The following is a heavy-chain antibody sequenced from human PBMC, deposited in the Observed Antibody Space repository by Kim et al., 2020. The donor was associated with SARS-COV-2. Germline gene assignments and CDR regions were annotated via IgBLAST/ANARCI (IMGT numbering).Heavy chain of an antibody. CDR3: ARDGSLTIFGVAPAYLYYYGMDV. D-gene: IGHD3-3*01. V-gene: IGHV1-46*01. CDR2: INPSGGST. Sequence: ASVKVSCKASGYTFTSYYMHWVRQAPGQGLEWMGIINPSGGSTSYAQKFQGRVTMTRDTSTSTVYMELSSLRSEDTAVYYCARDGSLTIFGVAPAYLYYYGMDVWGQGTTVTVSS. J-gene: IGHJ6*02. CDR1: GYTFTSYY.